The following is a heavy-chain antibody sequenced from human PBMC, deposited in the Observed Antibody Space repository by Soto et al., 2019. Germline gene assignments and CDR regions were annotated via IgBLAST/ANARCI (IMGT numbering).Heavy chain of an antibody. CDR1: GFTFSSYA. Sequence: GGSLRLSCAASGFTFSSYAMSWVRQAPGKGLEWVSAISGSGGSTYYADSVKGRFTISRDNSKNTLYLQMNSLRAEDTAVYYCAKFITMIVVVITGGLDAFDIWGQGTMVTVSS. D-gene: IGHD3-22*01. CDR2: ISGSGGST. CDR3: AKFITMIVVVITGGLDAFDI. V-gene: IGHV3-23*01. J-gene: IGHJ3*02.